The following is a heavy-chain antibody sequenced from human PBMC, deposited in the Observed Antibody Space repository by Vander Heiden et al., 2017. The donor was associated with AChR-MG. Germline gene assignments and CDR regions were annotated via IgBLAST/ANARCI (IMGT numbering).Heavy chain of an antibody. V-gene: IGHV3-30-3*01. J-gene: IGHJ4*02. D-gene: IGHD4-17*01. Sequence: QVQLVESGGGVVQPGRSLRLSCAASGFTFSSYAMHWVRQAPGKGLEWVAVISYDGSNKYYADSVKGRFTISRDNSKNTLYLQMNSLRAEDTAVYYCAREGVYGLYFDYWGQGTLVTVSS. CDR1: GFTFSSYA. CDR2: ISYDGSNK. CDR3: AREGVYGLYFDY.